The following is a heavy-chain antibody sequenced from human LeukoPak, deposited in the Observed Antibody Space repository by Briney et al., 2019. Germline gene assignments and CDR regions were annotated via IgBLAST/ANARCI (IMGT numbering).Heavy chain of an antibody. D-gene: IGHD3-3*01. CDR1: GYTFTGYY. V-gene: IGHV1-2*02. CDR3: ARDGESLTADYFDY. Sequence: ASVKVSCMASGYTFTGYYMHWVRQAPGQGLEWMGWINPNSGGTNYAQKFQGRVTMTRDTSISTAYMELSRLRSDDTAVYYCARDGESLTADYFDYWGQGTLVTVSS. J-gene: IGHJ4*02. CDR2: INPNSGGT.